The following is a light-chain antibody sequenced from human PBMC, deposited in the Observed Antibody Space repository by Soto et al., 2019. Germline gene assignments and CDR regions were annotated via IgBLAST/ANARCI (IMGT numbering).Light chain of an antibody. CDR2: AAF. J-gene: IGKJ1*01. CDR3: QRGYSAPWM. Sequence: DIQMTQSPSFLSASLGDRVTITCRASQSISTYLHWYHHTAWKPPELLIYAAFILQSGVSSRFSGGGSGTDFPLSISSLQPEDFANYYCQRGYSAPWMFGQPTKVEIK. V-gene: IGKV1-39*01. CDR1: QSISTY.